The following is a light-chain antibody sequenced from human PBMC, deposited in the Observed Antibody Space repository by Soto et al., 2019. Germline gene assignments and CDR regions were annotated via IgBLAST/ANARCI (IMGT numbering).Light chain of an antibody. Sequence: DIQMTQSPSSLSASVGDRVTITCRASQSISQYLAWYQQTPGKAPKLLIYDASTLEGGIPSRFSGSGSGTKFTLTISSLQPADFATYYCQQYSSASTFVQGTKLGSK. J-gene: IGKJ2*01. V-gene: IGKV1-5*01. CDR1: QSISQY. CDR2: DAS. CDR3: QQYSSAST.